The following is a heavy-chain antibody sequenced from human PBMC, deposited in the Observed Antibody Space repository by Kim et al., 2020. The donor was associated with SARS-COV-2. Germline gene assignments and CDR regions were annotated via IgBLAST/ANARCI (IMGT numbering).Heavy chain of an antibody. D-gene: IGHD3-22*01. J-gene: IGHJ4*02. Sequence: GGSLRHSCAASGFTFISYGMRWVRQAPGKGLEWVSGISGSGGTTYYADSVKGRFTISRDNSKNTLYLQMSSLRAEDTAVYYCAKNVDYYDSSGSDSWGQGTLVTVSS. CDR2: ISGSGGTT. CDR1: GFTFISYG. V-gene: IGHV3-23*01. CDR3: AKNVDYYDSSGSDS.